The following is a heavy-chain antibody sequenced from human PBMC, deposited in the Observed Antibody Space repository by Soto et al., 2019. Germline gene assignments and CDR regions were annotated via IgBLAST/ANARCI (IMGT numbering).Heavy chain of an antibody. D-gene: IGHD6-6*01. Sequence: GGSLRLSCAASGFTFSSYAMSWVRQAPGKGLEWVSAISGSGGSTYYADSVKGRFTISRDNSKNTLYLQMNSLRAEDTAIYYCAKDFSSSSYNWFDPWGQGTLVTVS. CDR1: GFTFSSYA. CDR3: AKDFSSSSYNWFDP. V-gene: IGHV3-23*01. J-gene: IGHJ5*02. CDR2: ISGSGGST.